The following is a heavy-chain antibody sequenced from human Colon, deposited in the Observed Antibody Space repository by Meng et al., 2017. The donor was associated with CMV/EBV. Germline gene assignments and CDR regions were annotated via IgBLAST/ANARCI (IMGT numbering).Heavy chain of an antibody. J-gene: IGHJ4*02. Sequence: CAVSWFTFSGYAMVWVRQAAGKGLEWFGRIRSKANSYATAYAASVKGRFTISRDDSKNTAYLQMNSLKTEDTAVYYCTRAPSYGGNDYWGQGTLVTVSS. D-gene: IGHD4-23*01. CDR2: IRSKANSYAT. CDR1: WFTFSGYA. V-gene: IGHV3-73*01. CDR3: TRAPSYGGNDY.